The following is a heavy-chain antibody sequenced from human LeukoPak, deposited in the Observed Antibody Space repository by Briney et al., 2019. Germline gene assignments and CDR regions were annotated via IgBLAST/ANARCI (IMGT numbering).Heavy chain of an antibody. D-gene: IGHD6-13*01. V-gene: IGHV3-21*01. CDR3: AREGVVAAGTWSQH. CDR1: GFTFSSYS. CDR2: ISSSSSYI. Sequence: GGSLRLSCAASGFTFSSYSTNWVRQAPGKGLEWVSSISSSSSYIYYADSVKGRFTISRDNAKNSLYLQMNSLRAEDTAVYYCAREGVVAAGTWSQHWGQGTLVTVSS. J-gene: IGHJ1*01.